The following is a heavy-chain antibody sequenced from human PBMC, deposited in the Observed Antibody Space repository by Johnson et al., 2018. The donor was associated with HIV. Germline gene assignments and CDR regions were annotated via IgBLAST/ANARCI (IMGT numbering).Heavy chain of an antibody. CDR2: IKQDGSEK. Sequence: VQLVESGGGLVQPGGSLRLSCVASGFTVSNNYMSWVRQAPGKGLEWVANIKQDGSEKHYVDSVKGRFTLSRDNAKNSLYLQMNSLRAEDTAVYYCARPDSSSARAHDAFDIWGQGTMVTVSS. CDR3: ARPDSSSARAHDAFDI. D-gene: IGHD6-6*01. CDR1: GFTVSNNY. V-gene: IGHV3-7*01. J-gene: IGHJ3*02.